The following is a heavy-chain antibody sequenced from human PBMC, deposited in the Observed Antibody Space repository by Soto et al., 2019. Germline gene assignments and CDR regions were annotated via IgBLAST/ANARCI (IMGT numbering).Heavy chain of an antibody. D-gene: IGHD2-15*01. CDR1: GYTLTELS. CDR2: FDPEDGET. CDR3: ATAGLVVVAATRRTNWFDP. V-gene: IGHV1-24*01. J-gene: IGHJ5*02. Sequence: ASVKVSCKVSGYTLTELSMHWVRQAPGKGLEWMGGFDPEDGETIYAQKFQGRVTMTEGTSTDTAYMELSSLRSEDTAVYYCATAGLVVVAATRRTNWFDPWGQGTLVTVSS.